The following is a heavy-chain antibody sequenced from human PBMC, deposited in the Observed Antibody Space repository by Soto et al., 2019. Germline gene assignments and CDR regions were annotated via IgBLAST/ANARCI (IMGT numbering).Heavy chain of an antibody. CDR2: GSSGSNT. D-gene: IGHD3-10*01. V-gene: IGHV3-23*01. Sequence: EVQLLESGGGLIHPGESLRLSCVASGFTLNNYPVSWVRQAPGTGLEWVSAGSSGSNTYYADSVKGRFTISRDNSRNTVYLQMNSLRVEDTAMYFCARHGERSFDQWGQGTLVTVSS. CDR1: GFTLNNYP. J-gene: IGHJ4*02. CDR3: ARHGERSFDQ.